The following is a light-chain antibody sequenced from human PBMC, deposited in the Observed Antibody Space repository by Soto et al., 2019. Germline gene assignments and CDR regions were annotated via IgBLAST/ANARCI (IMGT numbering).Light chain of an antibody. CDR1: QSVSSY. J-gene: IGKJ5*01. CDR3: QQRRNGPPIT. V-gene: IGKV3-11*01. Sequence: IVFAQSPATLSLSPGERATLSCRASQSVSSYLAWYQQKPGQAPRLLIYDASNRATGIPARFSGSGSGTDFTLTISSLEPEDFAVYYCQQRRNGPPITFGQGTRLEI. CDR2: DAS.